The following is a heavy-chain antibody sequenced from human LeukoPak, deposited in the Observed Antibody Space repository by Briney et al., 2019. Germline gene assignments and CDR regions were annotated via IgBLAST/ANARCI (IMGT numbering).Heavy chain of an antibody. J-gene: IGHJ4*02. D-gene: IGHD4-17*01. CDR1: GFTFSSYA. CDR3: AKAALPYDYGDYCDY. CDR2: ISGSGGST. Sequence: GGSLRLSCAASGFTFSSYAMSWVRQAPGKGLEWVSAISGSGGSTYYADSVKGRFTISRDNSKNTLYLQINSLRAEDTAVYYCAKAALPYDYGDYCDYWGQGTLVTVSS. V-gene: IGHV3-23*01.